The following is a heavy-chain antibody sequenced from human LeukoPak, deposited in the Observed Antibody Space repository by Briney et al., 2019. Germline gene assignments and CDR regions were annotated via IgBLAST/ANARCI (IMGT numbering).Heavy chain of an antibody. CDR1: GGSFSDYY. CDR3: ARDGVIVYGASPYWYLDL. D-gene: IGHD4-17*01. Sequence: KPSETLSLICTVSGGSFSDYYWSWIRQPAGKGLEWIGRIYRSGAPNYNPSLSSRVSMSLDTTKNQFSLMRNSATAADTTVYFCARDGVIVYGASPYWYLDLWGRGTLVSVSS. J-gene: IGHJ2*01. CDR2: IYRSGAP. V-gene: IGHV4-4*07.